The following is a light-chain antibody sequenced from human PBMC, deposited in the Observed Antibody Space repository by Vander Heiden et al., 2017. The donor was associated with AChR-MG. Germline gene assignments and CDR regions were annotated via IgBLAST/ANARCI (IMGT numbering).Light chain of an antibody. CDR2: DAS. V-gene: IGKV3-15*01. Sequence: EIAMPPSPPTLSVSPGERAPLPCRASQSVNSNLAWYQQKPGQAPRLLLYDASTRATAIPARFSGSGSGTEFTLTISSLQSEDFAVYYCQHYNNGPLTFGGGTKVEVK. CDR3: QHYNNGPLT. J-gene: IGKJ4*01. CDR1: QSVNSN.